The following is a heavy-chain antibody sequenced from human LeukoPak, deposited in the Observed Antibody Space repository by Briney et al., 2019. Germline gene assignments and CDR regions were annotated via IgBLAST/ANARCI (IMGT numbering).Heavy chain of an antibody. J-gene: IGHJ5*02. Sequence: ASVKVSCKASGGTSSSYAISWVRQAPGQGLEWMGRIIPIFGTANYAQKFQGRVTITTDESTSTAYMELSSLRSEDTAVYYCARELTVTPEGWFDPWGQGTLVTVSS. D-gene: IGHD4-17*01. CDR2: IIPIFGTA. V-gene: IGHV1-69*05. CDR1: GGTSSSYA. CDR3: ARELTVTPEGWFDP.